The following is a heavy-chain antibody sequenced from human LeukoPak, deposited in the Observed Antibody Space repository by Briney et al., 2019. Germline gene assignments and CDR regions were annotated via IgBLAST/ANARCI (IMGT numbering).Heavy chain of an antibody. D-gene: IGHD2-15*01. CDR3: ARSIGYCSGGSCYLGY. CDR2: IYYSGST. CDR1: GGSISSSSYY. J-gene: IGHJ4*02. V-gene: IGHV4-39*01. Sequence: SGTLSLTCTVSGGSISSSSYYWGWIRQPPGKGLEWIGSIYYSGSTYYNPSLKSRVTISVDTSKNQFSLKLSSVTAADTAVYYCARSIGYCSGGSCYLGYWGQGTLVTVPS.